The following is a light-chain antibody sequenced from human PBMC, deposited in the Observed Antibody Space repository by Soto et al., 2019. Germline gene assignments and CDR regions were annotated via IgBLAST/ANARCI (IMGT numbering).Light chain of an antibody. CDR1: SSNIGSNY. J-gene: IGLJ2*01. V-gene: IGLV1-47*01. CDR3: AAWDDSLSGPV. Sequence: QLVLTQPPSASGTPGQRVTISCSGSSSNIGSNYVYWFQQLPGTAPKLLIYRNNQRPSGVPDRFSGSKSGTSPSPAISGLRSEDEADYYCAAWDDSLSGPVFGGGTKLTVL. CDR2: RNN.